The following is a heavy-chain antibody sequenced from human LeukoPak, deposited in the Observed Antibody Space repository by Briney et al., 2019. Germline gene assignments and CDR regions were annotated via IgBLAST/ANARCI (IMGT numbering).Heavy chain of an antibody. J-gene: IGHJ3*01. CDR2: ISAYNGNT. Sequence: ASVKASCKASGYTFTSYGISWVRQAPGQGLEWMGWISAYNGNTNYAQKLQGRVTMTTDTSTSTAYMELRSLRSDDTAVYYCARAQRYDSSGYYGAFDVLGPETMVTVSS. D-gene: IGHD3-22*01. CDR1: GYTFTSYG. CDR3: ARAQRYDSSGYYGAFDV. V-gene: IGHV1-18*01.